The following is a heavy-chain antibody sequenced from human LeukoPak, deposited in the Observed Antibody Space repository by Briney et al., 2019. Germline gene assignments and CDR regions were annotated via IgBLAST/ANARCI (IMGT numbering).Heavy chain of an antibody. CDR2: INRDGSGI. V-gene: IGHV3-74*01. CDR3: ARVPPSNGYSYHFDI. J-gene: IGHJ3*02. CDR1: GFTFSSQW. Sequence: GGSLRLSCAASGFTFSSQWMHWVRQAPGKGLVWVSRINRDGSGIIYADSVKGRFTISRDNAKNTLYLQMNSLRAEDTAVYYCARVPPSNGYSYHFDIWGQGTMVTVSS. D-gene: IGHD5-18*01.